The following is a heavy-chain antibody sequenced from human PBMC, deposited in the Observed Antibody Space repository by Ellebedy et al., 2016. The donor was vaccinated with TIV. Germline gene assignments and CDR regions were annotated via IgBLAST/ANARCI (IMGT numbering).Heavy chain of an antibody. CDR1: GYSFTDYY. D-gene: IGHD4-11*01. J-gene: IGHJ6*02. CDR2: SNPNNDDT. Sequence: AASVKVSCKASGYSFTDYYIHWVRQAPGRGLEWVAWSNPNNDDTNYAQRFQGRVTMTWDTSISTAYMELSRLTSDDTAVYYCPGGMGHTTVYYYFSMDVWGQGTTVAVSS. V-gene: IGHV1-2*02. CDR3: PGGMGHTTVYYYFSMDV.